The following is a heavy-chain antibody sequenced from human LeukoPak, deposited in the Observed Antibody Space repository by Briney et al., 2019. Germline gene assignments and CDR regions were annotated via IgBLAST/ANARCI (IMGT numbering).Heavy chain of an antibody. CDR1: GGSFSGYY. V-gene: IGHV4-34*01. Sequence: SETLSLTCAVYGGSFSGYYWSWIRQPPRRGLEWIGEINHSGSTDYNPSLKSRVTISVDTSKNQFSLKLSSVTAADTALYYCARGRYSYGTFDYWGQGTLVTVSS. D-gene: IGHD5-18*01. CDR2: INHSGST. CDR3: ARGRYSYGTFDY. J-gene: IGHJ4*02.